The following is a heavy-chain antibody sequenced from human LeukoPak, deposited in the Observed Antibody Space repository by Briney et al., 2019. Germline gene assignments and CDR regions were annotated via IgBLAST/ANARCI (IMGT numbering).Heavy chain of an antibody. Sequence: GGSLRLSCAASGFTFSSYSMNWVRQAPGKGLEWVSSISTSSSYIYYADSVKGRFTISRDNARNSLYLQMSTLRAEDTAVYSCARGADGVSSNSRGWFDPWGQGTLVTVSS. CDR3: ARGADGVSSNSRGWFDP. CDR2: ISTSSSYI. J-gene: IGHJ5*02. V-gene: IGHV3-21*01. D-gene: IGHD2-15*01. CDR1: GFTFSSYS.